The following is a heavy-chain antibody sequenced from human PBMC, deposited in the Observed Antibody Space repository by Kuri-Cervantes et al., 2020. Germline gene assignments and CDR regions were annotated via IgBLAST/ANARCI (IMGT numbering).Heavy chain of an antibody. Sequence: GESLKISCAASGFTFSSYSMNWVRQAPGKGLEWVSSISSSSYIYYADSVKGRFTISRDNSKNTLYLQMNSLRAEDTAVYYCARFMITFGGVIVSRYGMDVWGQGTTVTVSS. V-gene: IGHV3-21*04. CDR1: GFTFSSYS. CDR2: ISSSSYI. CDR3: ARFMITFGGVIVSRYGMDV. J-gene: IGHJ6*02. D-gene: IGHD3-16*02.